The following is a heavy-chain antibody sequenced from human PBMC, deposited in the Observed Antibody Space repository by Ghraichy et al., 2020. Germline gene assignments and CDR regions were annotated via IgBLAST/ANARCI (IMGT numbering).Heavy chain of an antibody. CDR3: AKGQVGYWYFDL. Sequence: GGSLRLSCAASGFTFDDYAMHWVRQVPGKGLEWVSGISWNSGSIGYADSVKGRFTISRDNAKSSLYLQMNSLRTEDTALYYCAKGQVGYWYFDLWGRGTLVTVSS. CDR2: ISWNSGSI. J-gene: IGHJ2*01. D-gene: IGHD1-26*01. CDR1: GFTFDDYA. V-gene: IGHV3-9*01.